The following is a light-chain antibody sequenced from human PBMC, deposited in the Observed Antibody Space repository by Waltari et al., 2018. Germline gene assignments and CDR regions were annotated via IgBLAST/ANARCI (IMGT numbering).Light chain of an antibody. CDR3: QHYESYPVT. CDR1: QSVGDL. Sequence: DIQMTQSPSTLSASVGDRVTITCRASQSVGDLLAWYQPKPGKAPKVLIYRATGLESGVPSRFSGSGSGTEFTLSISSLQPDDVAIYYCQHYESYPVTFGQGTKLEI. J-gene: IGKJ2*01. CDR2: RAT. V-gene: IGKV1-5*03.